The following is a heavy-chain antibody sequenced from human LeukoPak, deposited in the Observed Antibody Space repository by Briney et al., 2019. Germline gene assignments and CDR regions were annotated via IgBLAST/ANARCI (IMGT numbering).Heavy chain of an antibody. CDR3: ARVLSGTLTFDH. V-gene: IGHV3-21*01. J-gene: IGHJ4*02. CDR2: ITSSSSYI. D-gene: IGHD3-9*01. CDR1: GFTFSSYT. Sequence: GGSLRLSCAASGFTFSSYTMNWVRQAPGKGLEGVSSITSSSSYIYYTDSAEGRFTISRDNAKNSLFLQMNSLRAEDTAVYYCARVLSGTLTFDHWGQGTLVAVSS.